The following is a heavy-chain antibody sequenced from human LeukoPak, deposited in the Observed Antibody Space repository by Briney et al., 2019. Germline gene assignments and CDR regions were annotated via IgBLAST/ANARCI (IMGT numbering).Heavy chain of an antibody. CDR3: ARAEPGYSYGLRDY. CDR1: GGTFSSYT. D-gene: IGHD5-18*01. Sequence: GASVKVSCXASGGTFSSYTISWVRQAPGQGLEWMGRIIPILGIANYAQKFQGRVTITADKSTSTAYMELSSLRSEDTAVYYCARAEPGYSYGLRDYWGPGTLVTVSS. V-gene: IGHV1-69*02. CDR2: IIPILGIA. J-gene: IGHJ4*02.